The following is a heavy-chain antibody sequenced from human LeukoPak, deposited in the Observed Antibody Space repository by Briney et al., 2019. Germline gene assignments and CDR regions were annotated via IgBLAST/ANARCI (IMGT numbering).Heavy chain of an antibody. CDR3: ARVNLRGSNYNWFNP. Sequence: ASVKVSCKTSGGTFLSHTFSWVRQAPGHGLEWIGKITPVIETAKYAQMFQGRVSIYTDKDTTTVYMDLSGLRPDDTAEYYCARVNLRGSNYNWFNPWGQGTRVIVSS. V-gene: IGHV1-69*08. J-gene: IGHJ5*02. D-gene: IGHD3-10*01. CDR2: ITPVIETA. CDR1: GGTFLSHT.